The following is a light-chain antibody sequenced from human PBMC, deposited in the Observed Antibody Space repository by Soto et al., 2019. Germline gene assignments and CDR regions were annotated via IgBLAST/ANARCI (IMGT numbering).Light chain of an antibody. Sequence: DIQMAQSPSSQCASVEDRVTVAGTASHSINVNRVWFQQKSGTAPKSLSYAATNLQSGVPSRFSSSGRGTDFSLTISSLQPEDVATYYCQHFQRYPPSFGGGTKVDIK. J-gene: IGKJ4*01. CDR2: AAT. CDR3: QHFQRYPPS. CDR1: HSINVN. V-gene: IGKV1-16*01.